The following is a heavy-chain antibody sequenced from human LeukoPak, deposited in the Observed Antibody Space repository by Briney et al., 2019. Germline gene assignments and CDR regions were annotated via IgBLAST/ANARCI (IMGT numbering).Heavy chain of an antibody. CDR1: GGTFSSYA. D-gene: IGHD3-22*01. J-gene: IGHJ4*02. CDR3: ARLDSSGEGLDY. Sequence: ASVKVSCKASGGTFSSYAISWVRQAPGHGLEWMGRIIPIFGIANYAQRFQGRVTITADKSTSTAYMELSSLRSEDTAVYYCARLDSSGEGLDYWGQGTLVTVSS. CDR2: IIPIFGIA. V-gene: IGHV1-69*04.